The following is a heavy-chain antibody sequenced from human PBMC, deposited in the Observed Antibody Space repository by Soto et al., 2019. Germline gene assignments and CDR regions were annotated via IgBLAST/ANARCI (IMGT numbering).Heavy chain of an antibody. V-gene: IGHV3-23*01. CDR2: ISGTDGST. J-gene: IGHJ4*02. D-gene: IGHD2-2*01. Sequence: GGSLRLSCAASGFTFRTYDMSWVRQAPGKGLEWVSGISGTDGSTSYIDSVKGRFTISRDDSENTLYLQMNSLRAEDTAVYYCAKRACSTASCSYFDYWGQGTLVTVSS. CDR3: AKRACSTASCSYFDY. CDR1: GFTFRTYD.